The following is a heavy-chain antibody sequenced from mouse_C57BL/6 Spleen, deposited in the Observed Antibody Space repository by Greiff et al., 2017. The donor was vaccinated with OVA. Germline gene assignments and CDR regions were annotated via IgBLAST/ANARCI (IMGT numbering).Heavy chain of an antibody. CDR1: GFSLTSYG. V-gene: IGHV2-2*01. D-gene: IGHD2-3*01. CDR2: IWSGGST. CDR3: ARYGGYLNYYAMDY. Sequence: VQRVESGPGLVQPSQSLSITCTVSGFSLTSYGVHWVRQSPGKGLEWLGVIWSGGSTDYNAAFISRLSISKDNSKSQVFFKMNSLQADDTAIYYCARYGGYLNYYAMDYWGQGTSVTVSS. J-gene: IGHJ4*01.